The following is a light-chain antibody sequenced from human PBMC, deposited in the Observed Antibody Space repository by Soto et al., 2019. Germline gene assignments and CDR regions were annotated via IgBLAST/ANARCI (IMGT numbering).Light chain of an antibody. CDR1: QSVGSY. CDR2: DAS. Sequence: IVLKHSPATLSLSPGQRATLSCRAGQSVGSYLSCYPQKPGQAPSLLIYDASYRAAGIPARVSDSGSGTDFTLNIRSLEPAELSVDYCQQRSNWRGGFGGGTKVEIK. CDR3: QQRSNWRGG. J-gene: IGKJ4*01. V-gene: IGKV3-11*01.